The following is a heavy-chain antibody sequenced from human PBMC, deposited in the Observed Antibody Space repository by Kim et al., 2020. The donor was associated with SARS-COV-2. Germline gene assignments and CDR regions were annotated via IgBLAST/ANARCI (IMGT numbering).Heavy chain of an antibody. CDR3: VKGAWADY. J-gene: IGHJ4*02. Sequence: GSTNYADSVKGRFTISRDNSNNTLYLQMNNLRAEDTAVYYCVKGAWADYWGQGTLVTVSS. CDR2: GST. V-gene: IGHV3-23*01. D-gene: IGHD7-27*01.